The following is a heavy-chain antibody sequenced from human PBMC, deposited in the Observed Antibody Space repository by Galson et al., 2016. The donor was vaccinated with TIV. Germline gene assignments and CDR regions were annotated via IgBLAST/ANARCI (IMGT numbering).Heavy chain of an antibody. CDR2: IKPNRGDT. J-gene: IGHJ4*02. Sequence: SVKVSCTASGYKFIGYHVHWVRQAPGQGLEWMGWIKPNRGDTNVAQTLQGRVTMTRDTSITTPYLELNGLRSDDTAVYYCARGFGVLTGNYLPKDFDYWGQGTLVTVSS. CDR3: ARGFGVLTGNYLPKDFDY. D-gene: IGHD3-9*01. CDR1: GYKFIGYH. V-gene: IGHV1-2*02.